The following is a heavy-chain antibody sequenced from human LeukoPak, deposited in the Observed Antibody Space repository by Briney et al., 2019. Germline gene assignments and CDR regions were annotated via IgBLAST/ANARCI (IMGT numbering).Heavy chain of an antibody. CDR3: ARAPSEIGGYYPEYFRH. D-gene: IGHD3-22*01. J-gene: IGHJ1*01. V-gene: IGHV3-74*01. Sequence: PGGSLRLSCAASGFTFSTYWMHWVRQAPGKGLVWVSRIKSDGSTNYADSVKGRFTISRENANNTLSLQMNSLRPEDTGVYYCARAPSEIGGYYPEYFRHWGQGTLVTVSS. CDR2: IKSDGST. CDR1: GFTFSTYW.